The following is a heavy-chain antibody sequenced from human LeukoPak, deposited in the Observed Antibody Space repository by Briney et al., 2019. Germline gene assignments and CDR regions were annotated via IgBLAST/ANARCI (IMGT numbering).Heavy chain of an antibody. D-gene: IGHD3-16*01. Sequence: PSETLSLTCTVSGGSISSGDYYWSWIRQPPGKGLEWIGYIYYSGSTYYNPSLKSRVTISVDTSKNQFSLKLSSVTAADTAVYYCASDWAGGYFDYWGQGTLVTVSS. J-gene: IGHJ4*02. CDR3: ASDWAGGYFDY. V-gene: IGHV4-30-4*01. CDR2: IYYSGST. CDR1: GGSISSGDYY.